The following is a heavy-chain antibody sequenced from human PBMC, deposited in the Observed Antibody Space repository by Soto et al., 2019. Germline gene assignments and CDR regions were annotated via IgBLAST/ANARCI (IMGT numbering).Heavy chain of an antibody. V-gene: IGHV4-39*01. CDR1: GGSISSSSYY. Sequence: SETLSLTCTVSGGSISSSSYYWVWIRQPPGKGLEWIGSIHYSGNTYYNPSLKSRVTISVDTSKNQFSLRLSSVTAADTAVYYCARRYGVYVYDFWGQGTLVTVSS. CDR2: IHYSGNT. CDR3: ARRYGVYVYDF. J-gene: IGHJ4*02. D-gene: IGHD4-17*01.